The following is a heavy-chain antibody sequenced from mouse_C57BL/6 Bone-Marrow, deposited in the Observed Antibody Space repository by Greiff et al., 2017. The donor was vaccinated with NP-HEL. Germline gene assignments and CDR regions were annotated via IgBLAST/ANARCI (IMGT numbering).Heavy chain of an antibody. CDR2: INYDGSST. J-gene: IGHJ2*01. CDR1: GFTFSDYY. CDR3: ARERYYGSRWYFDY. D-gene: IGHD1-1*01. V-gene: IGHV5-16*01. Sequence: EVMLVESEGGLVQPGSSMKLSCTASGFTFSDYYMAWVRQVPEKGLEWVANINYDGSSTYYLDSLKSRFIISRDNAKNILYLQMSSLKSEDTATYYCARERYYGSRWYFDYWGQGTTLTVSS.